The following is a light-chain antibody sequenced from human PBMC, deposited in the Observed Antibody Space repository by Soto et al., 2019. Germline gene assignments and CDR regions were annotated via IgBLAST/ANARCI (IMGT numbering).Light chain of an antibody. V-gene: IGKV3-11*01. CDR3: QQYDSYSWT. CDR1: QTIRGL. J-gene: IGKJ1*01. Sequence: EIVLTQSPATLSLSPGERATLSCRTSQTIRGLLNWYQQRPGQAPRLLIYDTSNRATDIPARFSGSGSGTDFILTISSLDPEDFATYYCQQYDSYSWTFGQGTKVEIK. CDR2: DTS.